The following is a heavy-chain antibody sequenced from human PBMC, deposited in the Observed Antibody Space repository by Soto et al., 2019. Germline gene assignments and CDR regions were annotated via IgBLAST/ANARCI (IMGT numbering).Heavy chain of an antibody. D-gene: IGHD6-19*01. Sequence: GASVKVSCKASGYTFTKFHIHWVRQAPGQGLEWMGMIDPSGGVTRDAQRFQGRITMTSDTSTSRVYMELSSLTSEDTAVYYCARAASSGWYSLAYWGQGTLVTVSS. V-gene: IGHV1-46*03. CDR2: IDPSGGVT. CDR3: ARAASSGWYSLAY. CDR1: GYTFTKFH. J-gene: IGHJ4*02.